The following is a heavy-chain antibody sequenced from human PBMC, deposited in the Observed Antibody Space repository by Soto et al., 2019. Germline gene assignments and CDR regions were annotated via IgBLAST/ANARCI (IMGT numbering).Heavy chain of an antibody. CDR1: GGSINSSSYY. V-gene: IGHV4-39*02. CDR2: IYYSGST. CDR3: ARELHGGSYGMDV. Sequence: PSETLSLTCSVSGGSINSSSYYWVWIRQPPGKGLEWIATIYYSGSTYYNPSLKSRVTISIDTSKTQFSLRLKSVTAGDTAVYYCARELHGGSYGMDVWGQGTTVTVSS. J-gene: IGHJ6*02.